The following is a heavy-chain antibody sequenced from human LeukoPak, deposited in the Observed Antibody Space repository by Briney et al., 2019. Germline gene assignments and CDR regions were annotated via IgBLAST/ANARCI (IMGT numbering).Heavy chain of an antibody. V-gene: IGHV1-18*01. CDR2: ISTYNGNT. Sequence: ASVKVSCKASGYTFMNFGISWVRQAPGQGLEWMGWISTYNGNTEYAKKFQGRVTMTTDTSTSTAYMELRSLRSDDTAVYYCARYCTSATCYAFDPWGQGSLVTVSS. D-gene: IGHD2-2*01. CDR1: GYTFMNFG. CDR3: ARYCTSATCYAFDP. J-gene: IGHJ5*02.